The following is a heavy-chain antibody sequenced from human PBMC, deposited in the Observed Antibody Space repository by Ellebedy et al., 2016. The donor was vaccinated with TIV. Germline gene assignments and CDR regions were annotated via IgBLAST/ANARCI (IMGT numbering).Heavy chain of an antibody. V-gene: IGHV3-7*03. CDR2: IKQDGTEK. D-gene: IGHD6-19*01. CDR3: AKQGSGSGWYWDY. J-gene: IGHJ4*02. Sequence: GESLKISCVASGFTFSSYWMSWVRQAPGKGLEWVANIKQDGTEKHYVDSVKGRFTISRDNAKNSLYLQMDSLRAEDTAVYYCAKQGSGSGWYWDYWGQGTVVSVSS. CDR1: GFTFSSYW.